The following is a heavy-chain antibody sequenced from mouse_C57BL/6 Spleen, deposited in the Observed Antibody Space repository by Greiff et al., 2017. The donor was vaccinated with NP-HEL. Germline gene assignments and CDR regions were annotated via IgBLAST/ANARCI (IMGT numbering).Heavy chain of an antibody. CDR1: GYTFTDYY. Sequence: VKLVESGAELVRPGASVKLSCKASGYTFTDYYINWVKQRPGQGLEWIARIYPGSGNTYYNEKFKGKATLTAEKSSSTAYMQLSSLTSEDSAVYFCARIDYLYYYAMDYWGQGTSVTVSS. D-gene: IGHD2-4*01. CDR3: ARIDYLYYYAMDY. V-gene: IGHV1-76*01. J-gene: IGHJ4*01. CDR2: IYPGSGNT.